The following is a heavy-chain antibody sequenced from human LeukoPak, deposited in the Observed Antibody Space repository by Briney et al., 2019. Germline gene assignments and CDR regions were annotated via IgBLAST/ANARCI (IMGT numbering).Heavy chain of an antibody. Sequence: GGSLRLSCAASGFTFSSYEMNWVRQAPGKGLECVSYISSSGSTIYYADSVKGRFTISRDNAKNSLYLQMNSLRAEDTAVYYCARDSGRHGFDYWGQGTLVTVSS. D-gene: IGHD3-10*01. J-gene: IGHJ4*02. CDR3: ARDSGRHGFDY. CDR1: GFTFSSYE. V-gene: IGHV3-48*03. CDR2: ISSSGSTI.